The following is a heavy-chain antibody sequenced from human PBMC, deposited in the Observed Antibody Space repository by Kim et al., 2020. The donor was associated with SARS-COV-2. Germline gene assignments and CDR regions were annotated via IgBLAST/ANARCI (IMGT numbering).Heavy chain of an antibody. Sequence: SETLSLTCTVSGGSFSYDFWSWIRQPPGKGLEWIGYVYNDGTTSYNPSLRGRLTITLDMSKNQFSLKLISVTAADTAVYYCSRLTDSNSGGRYFSFDSWGRGTLVTVSS. V-gene: IGHV4-4*09. CDR3: SRLTDSNSGGRYFSFDS. CDR2: VYNDGTT. J-gene: IGHJ2*01. CDR1: GGSFSYDF. D-gene: IGHD1-26*01.